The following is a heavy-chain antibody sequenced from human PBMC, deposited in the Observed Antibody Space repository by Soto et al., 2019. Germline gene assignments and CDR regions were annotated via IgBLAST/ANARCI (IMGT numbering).Heavy chain of an antibody. CDR1: GGSISSYY. J-gene: IGHJ4*02. CDR3: ARGRWLQLPDY. V-gene: IGHV4-59*01. D-gene: IGHD5-12*01. CDR2: IYYSGST. Sequence: SETLSLTCTVSGGSISSYYWSWIRQPPGKGLEWIGYIYYSGSTDYNPSLKSRVTISVDTSKNQFSLKLSSVTAADTAVYYCARGRWLQLPDYWGQGTLVTVSS.